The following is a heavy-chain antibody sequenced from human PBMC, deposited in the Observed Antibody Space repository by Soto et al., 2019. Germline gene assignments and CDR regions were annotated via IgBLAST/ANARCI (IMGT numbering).Heavy chain of an antibody. CDR3: ARRLFGSGWTLDS. V-gene: IGHV4-59*01. J-gene: IGHJ4*02. CDR2: VYHAGST. D-gene: IGHD6-19*01. CDR1: GASITTYY. Sequence: SETLSLTCDVSGASITTYYWTWIRQAPGKGLEWIGNVYHAGSTDYNSSLKSRVTISVDTSKNQFSLNMNSVTAADTAVYYCARRLFGSGWTLDSWGQGALVTVSS.